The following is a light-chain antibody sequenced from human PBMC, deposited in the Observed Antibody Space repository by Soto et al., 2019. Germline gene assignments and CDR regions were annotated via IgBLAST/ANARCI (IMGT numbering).Light chain of an antibody. V-gene: IGLV1-44*01. Sequence: QSVLTQPPSASGTPGQRVTISCSGSSSNIGSNTVNWYQQLPGTAPKLLIYSNNQRPSGVPDQFSGSKSGTSASLAISGLQSEDEADDYCAAWDDSMNGPVFGGGTQLTVL. CDR2: SNN. J-gene: IGLJ7*01. CDR3: AAWDDSMNGPV. CDR1: SSNIGSNT.